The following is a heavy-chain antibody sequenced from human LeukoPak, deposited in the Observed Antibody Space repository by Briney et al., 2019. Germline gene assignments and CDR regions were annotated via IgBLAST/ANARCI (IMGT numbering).Heavy chain of an antibody. CDR2: IIPIFGTA. CDR1: GGTFSSYA. D-gene: IGHD3-22*01. J-gene: IGHJ4*02. CDR3: ARDKGGGSAYYYF. V-gene: IGHV1-69*05. Sequence: SVKVSCKASGGTFSSYAISWVRQAPGQGLEWMGGIIPIFGTANYAQKFQGRVTITTDESTSTAYMELSSLRSEDTAVYYCARDKGGGSAYYYFWGQGTLVTVSS.